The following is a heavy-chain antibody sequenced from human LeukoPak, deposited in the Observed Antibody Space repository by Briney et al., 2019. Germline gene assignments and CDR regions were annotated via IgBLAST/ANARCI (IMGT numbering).Heavy chain of an antibody. CDR2: IDPSDSYT. J-gene: IGHJ6*04. Sequence: GESLKISCKGSGYSFTSYWISWVRQMPGKGLEWMGRIDPSDSYTNYSASFQGHVTISADKSISTAYLQWSGLKASDTAMYYCARQVEDIVVVVAATPHYGMDVWGKGTTVTVSS. CDR1: GYSFTSYW. CDR3: ARQVEDIVVVVAATPHYGMDV. D-gene: IGHD2-15*01. V-gene: IGHV5-10-1*01.